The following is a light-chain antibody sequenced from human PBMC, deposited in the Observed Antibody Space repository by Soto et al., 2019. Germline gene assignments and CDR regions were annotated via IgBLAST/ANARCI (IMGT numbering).Light chain of an antibody. Sequence: DIQMTQSPSSLSASVGDRVTITCRASQTISTYLHWYQQKPGKAPKXLIYAASSLQSGVPSRFSGSGSGTHFTLTISSLQPEDVATYYCQQSNSSPRTLGQGTKVDIK. CDR2: AAS. CDR1: QTISTY. V-gene: IGKV1-39*01. CDR3: QQSNSSPRT. J-gene: IGKJ1*01.